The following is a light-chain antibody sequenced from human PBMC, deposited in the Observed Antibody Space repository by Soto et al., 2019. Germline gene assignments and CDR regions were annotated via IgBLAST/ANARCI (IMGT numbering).Light chain of an antibody. V-gene: IGKV1-13*02. J-gene: IGKJ2*01. CDR2: DAS. CDR1: QGISSA. CDR3: QQFNSYPQT. Sequence: AIQLTQSPSSLSASVGDRVTITCRASQGISSALAWYQLKPGKAPKLLIYDASSLESGVPSRFSGSGSGTDFTLTISSLQPEDFATYYCQQFNSYPQTFGQGTNLEI.